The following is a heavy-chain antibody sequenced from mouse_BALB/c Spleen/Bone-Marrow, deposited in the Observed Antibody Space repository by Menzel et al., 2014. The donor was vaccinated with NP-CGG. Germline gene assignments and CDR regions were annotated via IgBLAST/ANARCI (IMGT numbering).Heavy chain of an antibody. Sequence: VQLQQSGPELVKPGASVKMSCKASGYTFTSYYMHWVKQRPGQGLEWIGWIYPGDGSTKYNEKFKGKTTLTADKSSSTAYMLLSSLTSEDSAIYFCARGELPYYFDYWGQGTTLTVSS. V-gene: IGHV1S56*01. J-gene: IGHJ2*01. CDR2: IYPGDGST. CDR1: GYTFTSYY. CDR3: ARGELPYYFDY.